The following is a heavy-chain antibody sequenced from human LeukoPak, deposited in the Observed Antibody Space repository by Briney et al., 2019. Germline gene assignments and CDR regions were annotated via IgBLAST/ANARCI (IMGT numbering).Heavy chain of an antibody. J-gene: IGHJ6*03. Sequence: SETLSLTCTVSGGSISSYYWSWIRQPPGKGLEWIGYIYYSGSTNYNPSLKSRVTISVDTSKNQFSLKLSSVTAADTAVYYCTRSTGHSSDWSSYYYYYMDVWGKGTTVTISS. CDR3: TRSTGHSSDWSSYYYYYMDV. CDR2: IYYSGST. V-gene: IGHV4-59*01. CDR1: GGSISSYY. D-gene: IGHD6-19*01.